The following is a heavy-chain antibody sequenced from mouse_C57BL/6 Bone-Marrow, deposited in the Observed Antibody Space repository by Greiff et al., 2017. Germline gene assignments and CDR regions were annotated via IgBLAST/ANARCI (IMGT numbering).Heavy chain of an antibody. D-gene: IGHD2-2*01. CDR3: ARAVVTTVYYFDY. Sequence: VKLQQPGAELVRPGSSVKLSCKASGYTFTSYWMDWVKQRPGQGLEWIGNIYPSDSETHYNQKFKDKATLTVDKSSSTAYMQLSSLTSEDSAVYYCARAVVTTVYYFDYWGQGTTLTVSS. V-gene: IGHV1-61*01. CDR1: GYTFTSYW. CDR2: IYPSDSET. J-gene: IGHJ2*01.